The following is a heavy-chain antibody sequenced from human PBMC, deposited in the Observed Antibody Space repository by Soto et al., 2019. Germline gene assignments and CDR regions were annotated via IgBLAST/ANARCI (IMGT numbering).Heavy chain of an antibody. Sequence: QVQLVQSGAEVKKPGASVKVSCKASGYTFTSHDINWMRQTTGQGLEWMGWMNPNSGHTNSAQKFQGRVTMTRDTSINTAYMVLTNLSSEDTALYCCASDRSTTWGQGTLVTVSS. CDR2: MNPNSGHT. V-gene: IGHV1-8*01. CDR3: ASDRSTT. J-gene: IGHJ5*02. CDR1: GYTFTSHD. D-gene: IGHD2-2*01.